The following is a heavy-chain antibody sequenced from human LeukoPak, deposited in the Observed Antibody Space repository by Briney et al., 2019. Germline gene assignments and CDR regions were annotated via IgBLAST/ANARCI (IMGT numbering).Heavy chain of an antibody. CDR3: ARGDYDFWSGP. D-gene: IGHD3-3*01. CDR2: IYYSGST. CDR1: GFTFSTYY. V-gene: IGHV4-39*01. J-gene: IGHJ5*02. Sequence: GSLRLSCAASGFTFSTYYMSWVRQPPGKGLEWIGSIYYSGSTYYNPSLKSRVTISVDTSKNQFSLKLSSVTAADTAVYYCARGDYDFWSGPWGQGTLVTVSS.